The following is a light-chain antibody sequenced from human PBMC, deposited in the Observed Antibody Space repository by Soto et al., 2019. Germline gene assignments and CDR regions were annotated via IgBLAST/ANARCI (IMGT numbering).Light chain of an antibody. Sequence: DIVMTQSPLSLPVTPGEPASISCRSSQSLLHSNGYNYLDWYLQKPGQSPQLLIYLGSNRASGGHGSFSGSGSGTDFTLKISRVEAEDVGVYYCMQALQTPYTFGQGTKLEIK. CDR2: LGS. CDR3: MQALQTPYT. J-gene: IGKJ2*01. V-gene: IGKV2-28*01. CDR1: QSLLHSNGYNY.